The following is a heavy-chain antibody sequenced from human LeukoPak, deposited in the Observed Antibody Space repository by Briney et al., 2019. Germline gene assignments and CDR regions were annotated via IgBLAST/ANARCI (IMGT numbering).Heavy chain of an antibody. D-gene: IGHD1-26*01. CDR2: IYTSGST. V-gene: IGHV4-4*07. CDR3: ARDKWEPRYAFDI. J-gene: IGHJ3*02. CDR1: GDSISSYY. Sequence: SETLSLTCTVSGDSISSYYWSWIRQPAGKGLEWIGRIYTSGSTNYNPSLKSRVTMSLDTSKNQFSLKLNSVTAADTAVYYCARDKWEPRYAFDIWGQGTMVTVSS.